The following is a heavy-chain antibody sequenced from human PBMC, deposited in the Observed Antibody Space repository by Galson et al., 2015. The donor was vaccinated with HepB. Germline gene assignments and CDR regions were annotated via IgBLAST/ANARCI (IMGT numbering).Heavy chain of an antibody. CDR1: GGSFSRYG. D-gene: IGHD5/OR15-5a*01. CDR3: ARAQSTGWFDL. Sequence: SVKVSCKASGGSFSRYGISWVRQAPGQGLEWMGRVTPIFDIPNYAQKFQGRVTITADKSASTAYMELRSLRSEDTAVYYCARAQSTGWFDLWGQGTLVTVSS. J-gene: IGHJ5*02. V-gene: IGHV1-69*04. CDR2: VTPIFDIP.